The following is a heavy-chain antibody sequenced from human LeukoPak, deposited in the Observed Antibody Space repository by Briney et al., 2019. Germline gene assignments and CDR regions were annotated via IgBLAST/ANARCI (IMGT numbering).Heavy chain of an antibody. CDR1: GFTFSSYS. J-gene: IGHJ4*02. CDR2: ISSSSSYI. V-gene: IGHV3-21*01. D-gene: IGHD3-10*01. Sequence: GGSLRLSCAASGFTFSSYSMNWVRQAPGKGLEWVSSISSSSSYIYYADSVKGRFTISRDNAKNSLYLQMNSLRAEDTAVYYCAGIYYGSGSLDYWGQGTLVTVSS. CDR3: AGIYYGSGSLDY.